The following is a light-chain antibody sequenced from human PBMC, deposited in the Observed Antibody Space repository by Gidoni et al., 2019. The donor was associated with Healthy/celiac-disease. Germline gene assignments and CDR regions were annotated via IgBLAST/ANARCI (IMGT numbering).Light chain of an antibody. CDR2: SAS. V-gene: IGKV1-39*01. CDR3: QQSYSTPQT. Sequence: DIQMTQSPSSLSASVGDRVTITCRASQSIISYLNWYQQKPGKAPKLLIYSASSLQSGVPSRFSGSGSGTDFTLTISSLQPEEFATYYCQQSYSTPQTFGQGTKVEIK. CDR1: QSIISY. J-gene: IGKJ1*01.